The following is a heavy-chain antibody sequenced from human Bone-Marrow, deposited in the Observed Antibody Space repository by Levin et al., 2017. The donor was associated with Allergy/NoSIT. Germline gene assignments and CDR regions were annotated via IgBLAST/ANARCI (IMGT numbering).Heavy chain of an antibody. D-gene: IGHD3-9*01. CDR2: ISDDGNTI. Sequence: PGESLKISCAASGFTLSSFWMHWVRQAPGEGLVWISCISDDGNTIDYADFVKGRFTISRDYAKNTLYLQMNSLRAEDTAVYYCGRDLSRYFDYWGQGALVSVSS. V-gene: IGHV3-74*01. J-gene: IGHJ4*02. CDR1: GFTLSSFW. CDR3: GRDLSRYFDY.